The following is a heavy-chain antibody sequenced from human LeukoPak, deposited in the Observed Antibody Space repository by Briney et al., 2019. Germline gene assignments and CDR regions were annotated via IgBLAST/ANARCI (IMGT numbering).Heavy chain of an antibody. Sequence: PGGSLRLSCAASGFTSSSYSMNWVRQAPGKGLEWVSYISSSSSTIYYADSVKGRFTISRDNAKNSLYLQMNSLRAEDTAVYYCARGPRLITMIGWFDPWGQGTLVTVSS. CDR2: ISSSSSTI. CDR3: ARGPRLITMIGWFDP. J-gene: IGHJ5*02. D-gene: IGHD3-22*01. CDR1: GFTSSSYS. V-gene: IGHV3-48*04.